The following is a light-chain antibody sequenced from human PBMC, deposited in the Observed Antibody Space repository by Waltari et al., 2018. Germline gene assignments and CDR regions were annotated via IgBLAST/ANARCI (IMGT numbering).Light chain of an antibody. CDR1: QTIRTTY. Sequence: IVLTQSPGTLSLSPGDGATLSCRTSQTIRTTYLAWYQQKPGQAPTLLIYGTFTRATGIPDRFTGSGSGTDFSLTISSLEPEDFATYYCQQYDISPLTFGGGTKVEIK. J-gene: IGKJ4*01. V-gene: IGKV3-20*01. CDR3: QQYDISPLT. CDR2: GTF.